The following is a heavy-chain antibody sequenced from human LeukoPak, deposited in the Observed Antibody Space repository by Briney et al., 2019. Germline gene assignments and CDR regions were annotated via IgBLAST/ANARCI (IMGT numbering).Heavy chain of an antibody. J-gene: IGHJ4*02. CDR3: ARNLEGITMVRGVMSPFDY. V-gene: IGHV1-2*04. D-gene: IGHD3-10*01. CDR1: GYTFTGYY. Sequence: ASVKVSCKASGYTFTGYYMHWVRQAPGQGLEWMGWINPNSGGTNYAQKFQGWVTMTRDTSISTAYMELSRLRSDDTAVYYCARNLEGITMVRGVMSPFDYWGQGTLVTVSS. CDR2: INPNSGGT.